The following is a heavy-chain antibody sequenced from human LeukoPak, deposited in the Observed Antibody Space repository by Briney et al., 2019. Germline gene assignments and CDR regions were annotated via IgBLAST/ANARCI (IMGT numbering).Heavy chain of an antibody. V-gene: IGHV4-39*01. CDR2: IYYSGST. J-gene: IGHJ4*02. CDR3: ASLSSGWIDY. D-gene: IGHD6-19*01. CDR1: GGSISSSSYY. Sequence: SETLSLTCTVSGGSISSSSYYWGWTRQPPGKGLEWIGSIYYSGSTYYNPSLKSRVTISVDTSKNQFSLKLSSVTAADTAVYYCASLSSGWIDYWGQGTLVTVSS.